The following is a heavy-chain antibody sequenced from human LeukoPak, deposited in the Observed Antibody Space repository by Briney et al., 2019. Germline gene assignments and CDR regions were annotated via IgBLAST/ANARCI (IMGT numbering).Heavy chain of an antibody. CDR3: AKEYSSSFWFDP. V-gene: IGHV1-69*04. J-gene: IGHJ5*02. D-gene: IGHD6-6*01. CDR1: GGTFSSYA. CDR2: IIPILGIA. Sequence: GASVKVSCKASGGTFSSYAISWVRQAPGQGLEWMGRIIPILGIANYAQKFQGRVTITADKSTSTAYMELNSLRAEDTAVYYCAKEYSSSFWFDPWGQGTLVTVSS.